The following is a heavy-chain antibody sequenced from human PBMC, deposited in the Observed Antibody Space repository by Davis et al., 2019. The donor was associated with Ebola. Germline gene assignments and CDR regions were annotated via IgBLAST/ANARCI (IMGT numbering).Heavy chain of an antibody. V-gene: IGHV1-18*01. J-gene: IGHJ6*02. Sequence: ASVKVSCKASGYTFISYGISWVRQAPGQGLEWMGWISAYNGNTNYAQKLQGRVTMTTDTSTSTAYMELRSLRSDDTALYYCARNKRITIFGVVIQPYYYYYGMDVWGQGTTVTVSS. CDR2: ISAYNGNT. CDR1: GYTFISYG. D-gene: IGHD3-3*01. CDR3: ARNKRITIFGVVIQPYYYYYGMDV.